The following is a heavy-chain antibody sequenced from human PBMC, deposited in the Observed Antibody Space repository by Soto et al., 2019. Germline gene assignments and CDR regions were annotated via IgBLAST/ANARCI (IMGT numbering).Heavy chain of an antibody. CDR3: ARFPTLYNWNYFGDY. Sequence: SETLSLTCTVSGGSISSGDYYWSWIRQPPGKGLEWTGYIYYSGSTYYNPSLKSRVTISVDTSKNQFSLKLSSVTAADTAVYYCARFPTLYNWNYFGDYWGQGTLVTVSS. V-gene: IGHV4-30-4*01. D-gene: IGHD1-7*01. J-gene: IGHJ4*02. CDR2: IYYSGST. CDR1: GGSISSGDYY.